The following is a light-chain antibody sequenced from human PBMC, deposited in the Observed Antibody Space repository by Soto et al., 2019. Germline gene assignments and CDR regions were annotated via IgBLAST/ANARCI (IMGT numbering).Light chain of an antibody. Sequence: DIVFPQSPGTLSLSPGERATLSCRASQSVSSYLAWYQQKPGQAPRLLIYGASTRATGIPARFSGSGSGTEFTLTISSLQSEDFAVYYCQQYNNWPRTFGQGTKVDIK. V-gene: IGKV3-15*01. CDR2: GAS. J-gene: IGKJ1*01. CDR1: QSVSSY. CDR3: QQYNNWPRT.